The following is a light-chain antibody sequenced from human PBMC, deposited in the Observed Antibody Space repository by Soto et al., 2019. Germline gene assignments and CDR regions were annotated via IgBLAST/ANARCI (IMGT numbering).Light chain of an antibody. CDR2: DVS. J-gene: IGLJ3*02. V-gene: IGLV2-11*01. CDR3: FSYTGTYTVV. Sequence: QAVLTQPRSVSGSPGQSVTISCTGTSSDVGGYNYVSWYQQHPAKAPKLMIYDVSKRPSGVPDRFSGSRSGNTASLTISGLQAEDEADYYCFSYTGTYTVVFGGGTKVTVL. CDR1: SSDVGGYNY.